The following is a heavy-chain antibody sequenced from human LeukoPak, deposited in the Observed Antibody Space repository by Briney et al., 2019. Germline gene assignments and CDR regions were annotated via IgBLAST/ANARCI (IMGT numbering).Heavy chain of an antibody. Sequence: PSETLSLTCTVSGVSINNYYWSWIRQPPGKGLEWIGYIYYTGSTRYNPSLKSRVTIPLDTSKNQFSLNVDSVTAADTAVYYCASFSDYGGNFFHYWGQGALVTVSS. CDR3: ASFSDYGGNFFHY. CDR2: IYYTGST. D-gene: IGHD4-23*01. CDR1: GVSINNYY. V-gene: IGHV4-59*08. J-gene: IGHJ4*02.